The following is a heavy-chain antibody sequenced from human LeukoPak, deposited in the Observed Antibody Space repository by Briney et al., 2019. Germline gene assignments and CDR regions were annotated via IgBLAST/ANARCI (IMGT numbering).Heavy chain of an antibody. CDR2: IYYSGST. CDR3: AREVGDYGPDGYYYYYGMDV. D-gene: IGHD4-17*01. CDR1: GGSISSGDYY. V-gene: IGHV4-30-4*01. J-gene: IGHJ6*02. Sequence: SQTLSLTCTVSGGSISSGDYYWSWIRQPPGKGLEWIGYIYYSGSTYYNPSLKSRVTISVDTSKNQFSLKLSSVTAADTAVYYCAREVGDYGPDGYYYYYGMDVWSQGTTVTVSS.